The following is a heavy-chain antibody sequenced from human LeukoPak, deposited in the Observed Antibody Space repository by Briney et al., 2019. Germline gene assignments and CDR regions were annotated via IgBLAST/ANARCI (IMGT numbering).Heavy chain of an antibody. J-gene: IGHJ5*02. CDR3: ARARVMIFGVVLYWFDP. Sequence: ASVKVSCKASGYTFTSYAMHWVRQAPGQRLEWMGWINAGNGNTKYSQEFQGRVTITRDTSASTAYMELSSLRSEDMAVYYCARARVMIFGVVLYWFDPWGQGTLVTVSS. CDR1: GYTFTSYA. V-gene: IGHV1-3*03. D-gene: IGHD3-3*01. CDR2: INAGNGNT.